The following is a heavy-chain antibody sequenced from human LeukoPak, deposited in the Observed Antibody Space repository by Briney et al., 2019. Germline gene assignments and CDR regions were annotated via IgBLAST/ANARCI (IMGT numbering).Heavy chain of an antibody. J-gene: IGHJ4*02. Sequence: GGSLRLSCAASGFRFNTYWMSWVRQAPGKGLEWVSVIYSGGTTYYADSVKGRFTISRDNSKNTLYLQMNSLRAEDTAVYYCARTDCSGSSCYKIYYFDYWGQGTLVTVSS. CDR3: ARTDCSGSSCYKIYYFDY. V-gene: IGHV3-53*01. D-gene: IGHD2-15*01. CDR1: GFRFNTYW. CDR2: IYSGGTT.